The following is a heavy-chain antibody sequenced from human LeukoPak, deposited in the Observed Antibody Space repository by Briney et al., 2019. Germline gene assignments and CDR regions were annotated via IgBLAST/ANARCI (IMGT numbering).Heavy chain of an antibody. D-gene: IGHD3-10*01. V-gene: IGHV3-20*04. CDR2: IIWSGGST. Sequence: PGGSLRLSCAASGFTFDDYGMSWVREAPGKGLEWVSGIIWSGGSTGYADSVKGRFTISRDNAKNSLYLQMNSLRAEDTALYYCAKDNTRAITMVRGVIRWFDPWGQGTLVTVSS. CDR1: GFTFDDYG. J-gene: IGHJ5*02. CDR3: AKDNTRAITMVRGVIRWFDP.